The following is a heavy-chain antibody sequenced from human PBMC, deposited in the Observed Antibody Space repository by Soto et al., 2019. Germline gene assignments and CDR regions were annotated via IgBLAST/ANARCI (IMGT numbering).Heavy chain of an antibody. Sequence: ASVKVSCKASGYTFTGYYMHWVRQAPGQGLEWMGWINPNSGGTNYAQKFQGWVTMTRDTSISTAYMELSRLRSDDTAGYYCARGEPSVVVVAATPEEWFDPWGQGTLVTVSS. J-gene: IGHJ5*02. CDR2: INPNSGGT. CDR1: GYTFTGYY. V-gene: IGHV1-2*04. D-gene: IGHD2-15*01. CDR3: ARGEPSVVVVAATPEEWFDP.